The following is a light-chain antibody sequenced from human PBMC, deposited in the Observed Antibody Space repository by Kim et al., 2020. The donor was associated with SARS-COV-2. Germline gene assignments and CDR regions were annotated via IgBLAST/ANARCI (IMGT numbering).Light chain of an antibody. CDR3: GSYADTNNLI. CDR1: SSEIGGYDY. CDR2: EVS. J-gene: IGLJ2*01. V-gene: IGLV2-8*01. Sequence: GQSVTISCTGTSSEIGGYDYVSWYQQHPGKAPKVMIYEVSKRPSGVPDRFSGSKSGNTASLTVSGLQAEDEADYYCGSYADTNNLIFGGGTQLTVL.